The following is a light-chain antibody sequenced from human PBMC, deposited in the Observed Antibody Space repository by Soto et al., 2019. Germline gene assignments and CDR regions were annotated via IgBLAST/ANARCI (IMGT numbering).Light chain of an antibody. Sequence: EIVLTQSPGTLSSSTGDRATLSCRASQSVSNSYLAWYQHKPGQAPRLLIYGASSRVTGIPDRFSGSGSGTEFTLTICSLQSEDFAVYCCQQYNNWWTFGQGTKVDIK. CDR2: GAS. CDR3: QQYNNWWT. CDR1: QSVSNSY. J-gene: IGKJ1*01. V-gene: IGKV3D-15*01.